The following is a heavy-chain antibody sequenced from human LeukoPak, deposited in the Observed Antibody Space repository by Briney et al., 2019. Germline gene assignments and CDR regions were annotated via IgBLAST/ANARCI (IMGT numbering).Heavy chain of an antibody. CDR1: RYTFTGYY. CDR2: INPNSGGT. Sequence: ASVKVSCKASRYTFTGYYMHWVRQAPGQGLEWMGRINPNSGGTNYAQKFQGRVTMTRDTSISTAYVELGRLRSDDTAGYYCGRDAREDSSSLRLDGLGKGTTVTISS. CDR3: GRDAREDSSSLRLDG. J-gene: IGHJ6*04. V-gene: IGHV1-2*06. D-gene: IGHD6-13*01.